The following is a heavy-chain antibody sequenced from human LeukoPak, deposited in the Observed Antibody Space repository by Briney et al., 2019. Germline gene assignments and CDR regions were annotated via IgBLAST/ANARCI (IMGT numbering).Heavy chain of an antibody. Sequence: GGSLRLSCAASGFTFSRFWMSWVRQAPGKGLEWVANIKEDGSEKYYVDSLKGRFTISRDNAKNSLYLQMNSLRAEDTAVYYCARRDLEGPYYYDSSGYYTGGMDVWGQGTTVTVSS. V-gene: IGHV3-7*01. CDR1: GFTFSRFW. CDR2: IKEDGSEK. J-gene: IGHJ6*02. D-gene: IGHD3-22*01. CDR3: ARRDLEGPYYYDSSGYYTGGMDV.